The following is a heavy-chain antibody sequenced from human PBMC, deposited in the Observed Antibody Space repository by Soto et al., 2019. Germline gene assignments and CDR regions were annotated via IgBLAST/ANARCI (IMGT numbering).Heavy chain of an antibody. D-gene: IGHD3-10*01. J-gene: IGHJ6*02. Sequence: QVQLQESGPGLVKPSQTLSLTCTVSGGSISSDRYFWSWVRQQPGKGLEWIAYILNSGSTYFNPSLKSRVTISVDTSKSQFSLNLSSVTAADTAVYYCARGHTTFGFDYYGLDVWGQGTTVIVSS. CDR1: GGSISSDRYF. CDR3: ARGHTTFGFDYYGLDV. CDR2: ILNSGST. V-gene: IGHV4-31*03.